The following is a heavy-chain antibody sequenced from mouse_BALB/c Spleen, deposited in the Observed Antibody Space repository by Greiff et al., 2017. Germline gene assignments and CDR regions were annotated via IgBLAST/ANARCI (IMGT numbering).Heavy chain of an antibody. J-gene: IGHJ4*01. V-gene: IGHV14-3*02. D-gene: IGHD2-4*01. Sequence: VQLQQSGAELVRPGALVKLSCKASGFNIKDTYMHWVKQRPEQGLEWIGRIDPANGNTKYDPKFQGKATITADTSSNTAYLQLSSLTSEDTAVYYCARDYDDAMDYWGQGTSVTVSS. CDR1: GFNIKDTY. CDR3: ARDYDDAMDY. CDR2: IDPANGNT.